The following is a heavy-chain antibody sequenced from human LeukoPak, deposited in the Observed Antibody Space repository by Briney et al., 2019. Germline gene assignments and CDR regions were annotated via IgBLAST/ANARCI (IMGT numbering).Heavy chain of an antibody. CDR2: IIPILGIA. CDR1: GGTFSSYA. J-gene: IGHJ5*02. D-gene: IGHD3-3*01. V-gene: IGHV1-69*04. Sequence: ASVKVSCKASGGTFSSYAISWVRQAPGQGLEWMGRIIPILGIANYAQKFQGRVTITADKSTSTAYMELSSLRSEDTAVYYCARDQREYDFWSGYPNGWFDPWGQGTLVTASS. CDR3: ARDQREYDFWSGYPNGWFDP.